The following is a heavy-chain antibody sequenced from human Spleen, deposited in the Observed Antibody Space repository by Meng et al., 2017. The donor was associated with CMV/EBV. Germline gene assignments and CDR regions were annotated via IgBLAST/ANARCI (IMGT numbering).Heavy chain of an antibody. Sequence: ASVKVSCKASGYTFTNFGISWVRQAPGQGLEWMGWISAYNGNTNYAQKFQARVTLTTDTSTSTAYMELRSLRSEDTAVYYCARDIVVVPAAHEGYGMDVWGQGTTVTVSS. D-gene: IGHD2-2*01. V-gene: IGHV1-18*01. J-gene: IGHJ6*02. CDR3: ARDIVVVPAAHEGYGMDV. CDR2: ISAYNGNT. CDR1: GYTFTNFG.